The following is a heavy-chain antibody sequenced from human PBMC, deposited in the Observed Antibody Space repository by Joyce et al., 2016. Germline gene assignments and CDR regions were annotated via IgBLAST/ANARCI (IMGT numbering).Heavy chain of an antibody. CDR1: GFTFGDYA. CDR3: ARAYYGSGDYFDY. J-gene: IGHJ4*02. Sequence: EVQLVESGGGLIKPGRSLRLSCTGSGFTFGDYAMSWFRQAAGKGLEWIGFLRSKDFGETTEYAASMKGRFTVSRDDSKSSAYLEMSSLRTEDTAVYYCARAYYGSGDYFDYWGQGTLVTVSS. CDR2: LRSKDFGETT. D-gene: IGHD3-10*01. V-gene: IGHV3-49*05.